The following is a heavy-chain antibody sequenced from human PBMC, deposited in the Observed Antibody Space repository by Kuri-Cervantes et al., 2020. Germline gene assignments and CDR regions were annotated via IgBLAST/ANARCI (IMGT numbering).Heavy chain of an antibody. V-gene: IGHV1-8*01. CDR2: MDPNSGKT. J-gene: IGHJ5*02. Sequence: ASVKVSCKAAGYTFTNYDINWVRQATGQGLEWMGWMDPNSGKTGFAQKFQGRLIMTGDTSITTAYMELSSLRSEDTAVYYCATAGTAFTIYDGLNWFDPWGQGTLVTVFS. D-gene: IGHD2/OR15-2a*01. CDR1: GYTFTNYD. CDR3: ATAGTAFTIYDGLNWFDP.